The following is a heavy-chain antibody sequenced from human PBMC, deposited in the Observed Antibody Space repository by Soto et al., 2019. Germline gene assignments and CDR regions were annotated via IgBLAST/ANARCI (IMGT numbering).Heavy chain of an antibody. CDR1: GYTFTSYG. J-gene: IGHJ6*02. Sequence: ASVKVSCKASGYTFTSYGISWVRQAPGQGLEWMGWINPNSGGTNYAQKFQGRVTMTRDTSISTAYMELSRLRSDDTAVYYCARGMVRGTYGMDVWGQGTTVTVSS. D-gene: IGHD3-10*01. V-gene: IGHV1-2*02. CDR3: ARGMVRGTYGMDV. CDR2: INPNSGGT.